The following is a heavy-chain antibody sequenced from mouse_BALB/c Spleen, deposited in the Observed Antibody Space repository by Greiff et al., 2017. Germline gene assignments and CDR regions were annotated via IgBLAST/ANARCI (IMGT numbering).Heavy chain of an antibody. J-gene: IGHJ4*01. CDR3: ARSNYYGSSYGAMDY. CDR2: ISSGSSTI. Sequence: DVMLVESGGGLVQPGGSRKLSCAASGFTFSSFGMHWVRQAPEKGLEWVAYISSGSSTIYYADTVKGRFTISRDNPKNTLFLQMTSLRSEDTAMYYCARSNYYGSSYGAMDYWGQGTSVTVSS. D-gene: IGHD1-1*01. V-gene: IGHV5-17*02. CDR1: GFTFSSFG.